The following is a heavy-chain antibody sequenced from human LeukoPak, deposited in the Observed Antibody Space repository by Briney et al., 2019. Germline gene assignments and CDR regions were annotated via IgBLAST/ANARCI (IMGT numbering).Heavy chain of an antibody. V-gene: IGHV3-74*01. CDR2: ISNDGRDT. D-gene: IGHD4-17*01. Sequence: GGSLRLSCAASGFTFSRYWMHWIRQAPGEGLIWVSRISNDGRDTSYADSVKGRFTISRDNAKNTLYLQMNSLRAEDTAVYYCTVITDYYFVYWGQGNLVTVSS. J-gene: IGHJ4*02. CDR3: TVITDYYFVY. CDR1: GFTFSRYW.